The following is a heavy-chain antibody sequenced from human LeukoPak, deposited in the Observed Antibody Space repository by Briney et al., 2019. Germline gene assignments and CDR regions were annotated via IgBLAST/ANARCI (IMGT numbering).Heavy chain of an antibody. J-gene: IGHJ4*02. CDR1: GYTFTGYY. CDR2: INPNSGGT. CDR3: ARDSGGYSSGWYYDLLDY. Sequence: GASVKVSCKASGYTFTGYYMHWVRQAPGQGLEWMGWINPNSGGTNYAQKFQGRVTTTRDTSISTAYMELSRLRSDDTAVYYCARDSGGYSSGWYYDLLDYWGQGTLVTVSS. V-gene: IGHV1-2*02. D-gene: IGHD6-19*01.